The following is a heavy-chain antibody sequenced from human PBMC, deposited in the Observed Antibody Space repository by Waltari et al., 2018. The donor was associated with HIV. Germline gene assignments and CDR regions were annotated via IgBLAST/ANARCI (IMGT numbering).Heavy chain of an antibody. V-gene: IGHV3-7*01. J-gene: IGHJ4*02. D-gene: IGHD2-15*01. Sequence: EVQLVESGGGLVQPGGSLRLSFAASGFTFSSYWITWVRQAPGKGLEWVANIKQDGSEKYYADSVKGRFTISRDNAKNSLYLQMNSLRAEDTAVYYCASLYCSGGSCYDYWGQGTLVTVSS. CDR3: ASLYCSGGSCYDY. CDR1: GFTFSSYW. CDR2: IKQDGSEK.